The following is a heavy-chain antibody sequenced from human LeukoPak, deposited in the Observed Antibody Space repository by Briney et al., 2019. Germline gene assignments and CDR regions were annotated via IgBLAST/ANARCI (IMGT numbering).Heavy chain of an antibody. V-gene: IGHV3-74*01. J-gene: IGHJ4*02. CDR3: ARSFGEGY. D-gene: IGHD3-10*01. CDR2: INSDGSST. Sequence: GGSLRLSCAASGFTFSSYWMHWVRQAPGKGLGWVSRINSDGSSTSYADSVKGRFTISRDNAKNRLYLQMNSLRAEDTAVYYCARSFGEGYWGQGTLVTVSS. CDR1: GFTFSSYW.